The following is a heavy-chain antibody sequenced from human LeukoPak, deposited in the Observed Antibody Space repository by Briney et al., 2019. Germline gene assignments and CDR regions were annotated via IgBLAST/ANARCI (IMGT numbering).Heavy chain of an antibody. V-gene: IGHV4-34*01. Sequence: PSETLSLTCAVYGGSFSGYYWSWIRQPPGKGLEWIGEINHSGSTNYIPSLKSRVTISVDTSKNQFSLKLSSVTAADTAVYYCARGLSPAAAGRILRWGYYYYGMDVWGQGTTVTVSS. CDR3: ARGLSPAAAGRILRWGYYYYGMDV. CDR2: INHSGST. CDR1: GGSFSGYY. J-gene: IGHJ6*02. D-gene: IGHD6-13*01.